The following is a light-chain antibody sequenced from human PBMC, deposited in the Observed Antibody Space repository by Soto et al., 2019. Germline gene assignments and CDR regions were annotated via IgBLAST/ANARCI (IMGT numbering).Light chain of an antibody. V-gene: IGLV2-14*01. Sequence: QSVLTQPASVAGSPGQSITISCTVTSRDVGGYNYVSWYQQHPGKAPKLMIYDVSNRPSGVSDRFSGSKSGNTASLTISGLQAEDEADYYCGSYASGSSEVFGTGTKVTVL. CDR3: GSYASGSSEV. J-gene: IGLJ1*01. CDR2: DVS. CDR1: SRDVGGYNY.